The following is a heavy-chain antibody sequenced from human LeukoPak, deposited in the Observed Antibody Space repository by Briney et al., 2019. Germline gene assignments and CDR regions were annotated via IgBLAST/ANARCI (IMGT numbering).Heavy chain of an antibody. CDR2: MNEEGGKK. CDR1: VVTHSTYW. J-gene: IGHJ6*04. CDR3: ARAASTRMDV. Sequence: GGSLRLSCAASVVTHSTYWMRWVRQAPGKGREWVANMNEEGGKKYYVDSVKGRFTISIDNAMKSLFLQMNSLRVEDTAVYYCARAASTRMDVWGKGTTVTVSS. D-gene: IGHD2-2*01. V-gene: IGHV3-7*03.